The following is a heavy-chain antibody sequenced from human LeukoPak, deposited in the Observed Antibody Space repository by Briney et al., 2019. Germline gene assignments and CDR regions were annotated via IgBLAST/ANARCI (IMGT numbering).Heavy chain of an antibody. V-gene: IGHV3-23*01. CDR1: GFTFSSYA. CDR2: ISGSGGST. J-gene: IGHJ3*02. Sequence: HTGGSLRLSCAASGFTFSSYAMSWVRQAPGKGLGWVSAISGSGGSTYYADSVKGRFTISRGNSKNTLYLQMNSLRAEDTAVYYCAKVELQWFGEPPDAFDIWGQGTMVTVSS. CDR3: AKVELQWFGEPPDAFDI. D-gene: IGHD3-10*01.